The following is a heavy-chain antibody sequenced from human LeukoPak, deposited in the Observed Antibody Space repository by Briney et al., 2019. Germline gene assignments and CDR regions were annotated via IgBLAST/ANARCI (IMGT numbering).Heavy chain of an antibody. D-gene: IGHD6-13*01. CDR1: GFTFSSYW. CDR2: IKQDGSEK. CDR3: ARVRSSWYNYYYGMDV. J-gene: IGHJ6*02. Sequence: GGSLRLSCAASGFTFSSYWMSWVRQAPGKGLEWVANIKQDGSEKYYVDSVKGRFTISRDNAKNSLYLQMNSLRAEDTAVYHCARVRSSWYNYYYGMDVWGQGTTVTVSS. V-gene: IGHV3-7*01.